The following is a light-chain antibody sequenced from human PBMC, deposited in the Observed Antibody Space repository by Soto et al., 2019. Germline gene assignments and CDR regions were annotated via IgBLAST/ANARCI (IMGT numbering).Light chain of an antibody. CDR2: GAA. V-gene: IGKV3-20*01. CDR1: QRVSNSW. CDR3: QQYGSPPWT. Sequence: EIVLTQSPGTLSLSPGERATLSCRASQRVSNSWLAWYQHKPGQAPRLLTYGAASRAAGIPDRFRGGGSGTDCTLTLTRLEPEDSAVFYCQQYGSPPWTFGQATKLEIK. J-gene: IGKJ1*01.